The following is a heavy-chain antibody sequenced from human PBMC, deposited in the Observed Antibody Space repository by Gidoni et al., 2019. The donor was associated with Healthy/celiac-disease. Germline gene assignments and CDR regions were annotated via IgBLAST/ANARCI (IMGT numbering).Heavy chain of an antibody. J-gene: IGHJ4*02. CDR3: AKGLGEYQLDGYYFDY. CDR1: GFTFSSYS. CDR2: ISSSSSYI. V-gene: IGHV3-21*01. D-gene: IGHD2-2*01. Sequence: EVQLVESGGGLVKPGGSLRLSCAASGFTFSSYSMNWVRQAPGKGLEWVSSISSSSSYIYYADSVKGRFTISRDNAKNSLYLQMNSLRAEDTAVYYCAKGLGEYQLDGYYFDYWGQGTLVTVSS.